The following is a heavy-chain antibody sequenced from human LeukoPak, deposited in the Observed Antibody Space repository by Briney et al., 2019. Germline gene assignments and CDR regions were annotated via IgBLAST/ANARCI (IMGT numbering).Heavy chain of an antibody. J-gene: IGHJ4*02. D-gene: IGHD3-10*01. CDR2: INGDGTAT. CDR1: GFTFSNYW. CDR3: TPG. V-gene: IGHV3-74*01. Sequence: PGGSLRLSCAVSGFTFSNYWMHWVRQAPGKGLVWVSRINGDGTATFYADSVKGRFTISRDNAKNTLFLQMNSLRAEDTAVYYCTPGGGRGTLVTVSS.